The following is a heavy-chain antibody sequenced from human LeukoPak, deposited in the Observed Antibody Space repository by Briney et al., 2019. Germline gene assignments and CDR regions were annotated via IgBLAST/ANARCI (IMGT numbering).Heavy chain of an antibody. V-gene: IGHV3-7*01. CDR2: ISKDETTK. CDR1: GFSFSGYF. CDR3: ARLLGMVTTFDY. Sequence: GGSLRVSCAGSGFSFSGYFQRWVRDAPGKGREWVATISKDETTKWYDDSERGRFTISRDNAKNSLYLEMTSLRAEDTAVYYCARLLGMVTTFDYWGQGTLVTVSS. D-gene: IGHD4-23*01. J-gene: IGHJ4*02.